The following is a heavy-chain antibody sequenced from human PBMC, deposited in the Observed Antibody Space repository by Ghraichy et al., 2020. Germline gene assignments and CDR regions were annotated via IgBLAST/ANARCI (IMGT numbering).Heavy chain of an antibody. V-gene: IGHV1-2*02. CDR1: GYTFTGYY. Sequence: ASVKVSCKASGYTFTGYYMHWVRQAPGQGLEWMGWINPNSGGTNYAQKFQGRVTMTRDTSISTAYMELSRLRSDDTAVYYCARVGYHYSMGAGNWGQGTLVTVSS. J-gene: IGHJ4*02. CDR2: INPNSGGT. CDR3: ARVGYHYSMGAGN. D-gene: IGHD4-11*01.